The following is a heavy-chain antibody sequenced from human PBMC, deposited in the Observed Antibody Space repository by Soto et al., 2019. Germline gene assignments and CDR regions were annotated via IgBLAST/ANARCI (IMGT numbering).Heavy chain of an antibody. CDR3: AADPMVRGVIPWFDP. J-gene: IGHJ5*02. CDR1: GFTFTSSA. CDR2: IVVGSGNT. D-gene: IGHD3-10*01. V-gene: IGHV1-58*01. Sequence: ASVKVSCKASGFTFTSSAVQWVRQARGQRLEWIGWIVVGSGNTNYAQKFQERVTITRDMSTSTAYMELRSLRSEDTAVYYCAADPMVRGVIPWFDPWGQGTLVTVSS.